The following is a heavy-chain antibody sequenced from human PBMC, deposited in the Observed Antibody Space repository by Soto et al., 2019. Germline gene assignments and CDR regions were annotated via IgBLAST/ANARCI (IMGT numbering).Heavy chain of an antibody. J-gene: IGHJ4*02. Sequence: GGSLRLSCAASGFTFSSYAMSWVRQAPGKGLEWVSAISGSGGSTYYADSVKGRFTISRDNSKNTLYLQMNSLRAEDTAVYYCAKDLRWGREGPYYFDYWGQGTLVTVSS. V-gene: IGHV3-23*01. D-gene: IGHD3-16*01. CDR1: GFTFSSYA. CDR3: AKDLRWGREGPYYFDY. CDR2: ISGSGGST.